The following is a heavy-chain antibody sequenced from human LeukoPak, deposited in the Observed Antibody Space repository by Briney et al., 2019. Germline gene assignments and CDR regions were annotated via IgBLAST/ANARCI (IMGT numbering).Heavy chain of an antibody. D-gene: IGHD6-13*01. CDR3: AKDAAGPEY. Sequence: GGSLRLSCAASGLTFSDYSMTWVRQAPGKGLFWVSGISAGGGSTYYADSVKGRFTISRDNSGNTLYLQMNSLRAEDTAVYYCAKDAAGPEYWGQGTLVTVSS. J-gene: IGHJ4*02. V-gene: IGHV3-23*01. CDR2: ISAGGGST. CDR1: GLTFSDYS.